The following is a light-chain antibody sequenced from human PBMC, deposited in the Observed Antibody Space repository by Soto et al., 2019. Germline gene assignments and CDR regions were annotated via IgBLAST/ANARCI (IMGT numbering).Light chain of an antibody. CDR3: QQYNNWPPDRT. J-gene: IGKJ1*01. V-gene: IGKV3-15*01. CDR2: GAS. Sequence: EIVMTQSPATLSVSPGERATLSCRASQSVGSNLAWYQQKPGQAPRLLIYGASTRATGIPARFSGSGSGTAFTLTISSLQSEDVAIYFCQQYNNWPPDRTFGQGTKVESK. CDR1: QSVGSN.